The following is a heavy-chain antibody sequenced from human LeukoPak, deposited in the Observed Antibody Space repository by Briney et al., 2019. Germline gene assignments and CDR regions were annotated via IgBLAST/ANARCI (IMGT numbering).Heavy chain of an antibody. J-gene: IGHJ2*01. CDR1: GGSISSYY. CDR2: IYYSGST. V-gene: IGHV4-59*08. CDR3: ARRAQMATLTDWCFDL. Sequence: SETLSLTCTVSGGSISSYYWSWIRQPPGKGLEWIGYIYYSGSTNYNPSLKSRVTISVDTSKNQFSLKLSSVTAADTAVYYCARRAQMATLTDWCFDLWGRGTLVTVSS. D-gene: IGHD5-24*01.